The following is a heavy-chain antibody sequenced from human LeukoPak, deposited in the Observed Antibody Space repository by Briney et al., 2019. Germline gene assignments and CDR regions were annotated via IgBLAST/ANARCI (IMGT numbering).Heavy chain of an antibody. CDR1: GGTFSSYA. Sequence: ASVKVSCKASGGTFSSYAISWVRQAPGQGLEWMGWINPNSGGTNYAQKFQGRVTMTRDTSISTAYMELSRLRSDDTAVYYCARGENFYDSSAYYRGDACDIWGQGTMVTVSS. CDR3: ARGENFYDSSAYYRGDACDI. J-gene: IGHJ3*02. CDR2: INPNSGGT. D-gene: IGHD3-22*01. V-gene: IGHV1-2*02.